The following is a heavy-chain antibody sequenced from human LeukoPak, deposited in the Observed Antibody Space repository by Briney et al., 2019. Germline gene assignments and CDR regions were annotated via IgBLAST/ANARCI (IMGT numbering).Heavy chain of an antibody. CDR2: ISSSSSYI. V-gene: IGHV3-21*01. CDR1: GFTFSSYS. CDR3: ARGQNVYGMDV. J-gene: IGHJ6*02. Sequence: GGSLRLSCAASGFTFSSYSMNWVRQAPGKGLEWVSSISSSSSYIYYADSVKGRFTISRDNAKNSLYLQMNSLRAEDTAVYYCARGQNVYGMDVWGQGTTVTVSS.